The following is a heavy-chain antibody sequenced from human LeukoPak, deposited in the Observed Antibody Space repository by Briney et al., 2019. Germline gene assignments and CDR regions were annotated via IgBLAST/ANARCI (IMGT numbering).Heavy chain of an antibody. CDR1: GFTFSSYS. CDR2: ISSSSSYI. CDR3: AITEVGATQGNAFDI. D-gene: IGHD1-26*01. J-gene: IGHJ3*02. Sequence: GGSLRLSCAASGFTFSSYSMNWVRQAPGKGLEWVSSISSSSSYIYYADSVKGRFTISRDNAKNSLYLQMNSLRAEDTAVYYCAITEVGATQGNAFDIWGQGTMVTVSS. V-gene: IGHV3-21*01.